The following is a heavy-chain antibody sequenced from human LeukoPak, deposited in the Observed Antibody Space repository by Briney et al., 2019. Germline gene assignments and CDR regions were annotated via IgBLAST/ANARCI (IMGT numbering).Heavy chain of an antibody. J-gene: IGHJ6*02. CDR3: ARQRYYGSGSYQNYYYYYGMDV. CDR2: IYYSGGT. V-gene: IGHV4-39*01. CDR1: GGSISSSSYY. D-gene: IGHD3-10*01. Sequence: SETLSLTCTVSGGSISSSSYYWGWIRQPPGKGLEWIGSIYYSGGTYYNPSLKSRVTISVDTSKNQFSLKLSSVTAADTAVYYCARQRYYGSGSYQNYYYYYGMDVWGQGTTVTVSS.